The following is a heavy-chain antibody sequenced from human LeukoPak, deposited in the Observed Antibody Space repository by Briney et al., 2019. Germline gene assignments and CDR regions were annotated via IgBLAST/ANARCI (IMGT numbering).Heavy chain of an antibody. Sequence: PGGSLRLSCAASGFTFSSYAMHWVRQAPGKGLEWVAVISYDGSNKYYADSVKGRFTISRDNAKNSLFLQMSSLRADDTAIHYCARAGELRYMDVWGKGTAVTVSS. V-gene: IGHV3-30*04. CDR1: GFTFSSYA. D-gene: IGHD3-16*01. CDR3: ARAGELRYMDV. J-gene: IGHJ6*03. CDR2: ISYDGSNK.